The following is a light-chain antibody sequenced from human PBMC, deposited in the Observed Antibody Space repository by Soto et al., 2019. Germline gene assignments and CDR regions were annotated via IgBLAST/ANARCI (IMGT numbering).Light chain of an antibody. V-gene: IGKV3-20*01. CDR2: IAS. J-gene: IGKJ1*01. CDR1: QSVSSNY. Sequence: EIVLTQSPGTLSLFPGERATLSCRATQSVSSNYLAWYQQKPGQAPRLLIYIASSRATGIPDRFSGCGSGTDFTLTISRLEPEDFAVYYCQQYGTSPWTFGQGTKVEIK. CDR3: QQYGTSPWT.